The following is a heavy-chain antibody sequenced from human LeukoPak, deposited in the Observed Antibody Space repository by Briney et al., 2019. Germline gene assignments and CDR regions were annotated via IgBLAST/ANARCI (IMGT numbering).Heavy chain of an antibody. CDR3: ARDGSAAWRRFEP. V-gene: IGHV3-11*01. J-gene: IGHJ5*02. CDR2: ISGSGRTI. CDR1: GFTFSDYY. Sequence: PGGSLRLSCAASGFTFSDYYMNWIRQAPGKGLEWVSSISGSGRTIYHADSVKGRFTISRDNAKNSLYLQMNSLRAEDTAVYCARDGSAAWRRFEPWGQGTLVTVSS. D-gene: IGHD3-10*01.